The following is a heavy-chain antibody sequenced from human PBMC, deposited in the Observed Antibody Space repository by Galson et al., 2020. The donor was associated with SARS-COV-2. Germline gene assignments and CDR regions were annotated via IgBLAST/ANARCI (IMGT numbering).Heavy chain of an antibody. D-gene: IGHD2-15*01. CDR1: GFTFSDYY. J-gene: IGHJ6*02. Sequence: GGSLRLYCAASGFTFSDYYMSWIRQAPGKGLEWVSYISNNNSTIYYADSVKGRFTISRDNAKNSLYLQMNSLRAEDTAVYYCARDLYCSGGNCHAYGMDVWGQGTTVTVSS. V-gene: IGHV3-11*01. CDR2: ISNNNSTI. CDR3: ARDLYCSGGNCHAYGMDV.